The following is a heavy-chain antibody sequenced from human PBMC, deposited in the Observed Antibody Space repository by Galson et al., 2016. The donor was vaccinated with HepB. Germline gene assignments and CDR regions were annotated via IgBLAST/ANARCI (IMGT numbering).Heavy chain of an antibody. V-gene: IGHV3-48*02. CDR1: GFTFSAYG. J-gene: IGHJ4*02. D-gene: IGHD5-24*01. CDR3: ARDPGGKFSDGSIDY. Sequence: SLRLSCAASGFTFSAYGMHWVRQAPGKGLEWVSHISNSPKTQHYIDSVKGRFTISRDNAKNSLFQQMNSLRDDDQAVYYCARDPGGKFSDGSIDYWGQGTLVTVSS. CDR2: ISNSPKTQ.